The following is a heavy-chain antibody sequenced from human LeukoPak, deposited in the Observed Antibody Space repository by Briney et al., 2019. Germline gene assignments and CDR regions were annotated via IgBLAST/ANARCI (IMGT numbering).Heavy chain of an antibody. CDR1: GCTFTSYA. J-gene: IGHJ5*02. V-gene: IGHV1-3*01. Sequence: ASVKVSCKASGCTFTSYAMHWVRQAPGQRLEWMGWINAGNGNTKYSQKFQGRVTITRDTSASTAYMELSSLRSEDTAVYYCALGSGSYDWWFDPWGQGTLVTVSS. D-gene: IGHD3-10*01. CDR2: INAGNGNT. CDR3: ALGSGSYDWWFDP.